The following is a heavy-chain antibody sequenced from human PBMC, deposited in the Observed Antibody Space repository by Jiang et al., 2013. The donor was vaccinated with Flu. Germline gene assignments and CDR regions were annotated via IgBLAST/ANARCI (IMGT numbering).Heavy chain of an antibody. CDR3: ARTVVTRPLGYYYYYGMDV. CDR1: GYTFTVNY. CDR2: INPNTGST. Sequence: SGTEVKKPGASVKVSCKASGYTFTVNYIHWMRQAPGQGPEWMGWINPNTGSTKYAQKFQGRVTVTRDTSISTAYMELSRLTSDDTAVYYCARTVVTRPLGYYYYYGMDVWGQGTTVTVSS. V-gene: IGHV1-2*02. D-gene: IGHD4-23*01. J-gene: IGHJ6*02.